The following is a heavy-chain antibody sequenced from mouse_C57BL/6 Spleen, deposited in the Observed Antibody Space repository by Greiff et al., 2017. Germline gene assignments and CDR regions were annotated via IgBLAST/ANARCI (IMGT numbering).Heavy chain of an antibody. V-gene: IGHV1-15*01. CDR2: IDPETGGT. Sequence: QVQLQQSGAELVRPGASVTLSCKASGYTFTDYEMHWVKQTPVHGLEWIGAIDPETGGTAYNQKFKGKAILTADKSSSTAYMERRSLTSEDSAVYYCTKNDGYYRRYFDVWGTGTTVTVSS. CDR3: TKNDGYYRRYFDV. D-gene: IGHD2-3*01. J-gene: IGHJ1*03. CDR1: GYTFTDYE.